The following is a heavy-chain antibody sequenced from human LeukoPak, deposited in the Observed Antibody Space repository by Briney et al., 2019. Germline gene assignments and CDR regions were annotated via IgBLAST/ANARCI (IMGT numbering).Heavy chain of an antibody. Sequence: SETLSLTCTVSGGSISSYYWSWLRQPPGKGLEWIGYIYYSGSTNYNPSLKSRVTISVDTSKNQLSLKLSSVTAADTAVYYCARLSAALHYWGQGTLVTVSS. J-gene: IGHJ4*02. CDR1: GGSISSYY. V-gene: IGHV4-59*01. CDR2: IYYSGST. D-gene: IGHD6-13*01. CDR3: ARLSAALHY.